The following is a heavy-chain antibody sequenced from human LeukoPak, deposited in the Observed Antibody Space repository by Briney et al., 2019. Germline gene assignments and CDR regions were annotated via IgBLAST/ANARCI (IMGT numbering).Heavy chain of an antibody. CDR1: GYSFTNYW. J-gene: IGHJ4*02. V-gene: IGHV5-10-1*01. CDR3: ARHLGGYTHFDY. Sequence: GESLRISCKGSGYSFTNYWITWVRQMPGKGLECVGKIDPSDSYTNYSLSFQGHVTISADKSINTAYLQWSSLEASDTAIYFCARHLGGYTHFDYWGQGTLVTVSS. CDR2: IDPSDSYT. D-gene: IGHD3-22*01.